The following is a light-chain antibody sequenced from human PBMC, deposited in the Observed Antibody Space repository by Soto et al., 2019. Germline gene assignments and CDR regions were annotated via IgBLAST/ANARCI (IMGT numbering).Light chain of an antibody. V-gene: IGKV3-20*01. CDR2: GAS. CDR3: QQYGSSPPWT. Sequence: ELVLTQSPGTLSLSPGERATLSCRASQSVSSSYLAWYQQKPGQAPRLLIYGASSRATGIPDRISGSGSGTNFPITISRLQPEDFTVYYCQQYGSSPPWTVGQGTKVDIK. CDR1: QSVSSSY. J-gene: IGKJ1*01.